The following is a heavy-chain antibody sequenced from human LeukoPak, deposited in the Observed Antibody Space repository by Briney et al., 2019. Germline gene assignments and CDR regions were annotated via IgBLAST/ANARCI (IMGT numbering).Heavy chain of an antibody. CDR3: ARGSEGDY. CDR1: GYTFNYFG. Sequence: ASVKVSCKASGYTFNYFGISWVRQAPGQGLEWMGWISRQNDNANYAKEFQGRVTMTTDTSTSTAYMELRSLRSDDTAMYYCARGSEGDYWGQGTLVTVSS. V-gene: IGHV1-18*01. J-gene: IGHJ4*02. CDR2: ISRQNDNA.